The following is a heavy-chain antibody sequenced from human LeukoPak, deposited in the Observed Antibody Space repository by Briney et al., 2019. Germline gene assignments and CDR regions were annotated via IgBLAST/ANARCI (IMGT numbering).Heavy chain of an antibody. D-gene: IGHD3-16*01. CDR1: GFTSIAYA. Sequence: GGSLRLSCVGSGFTSIAYALTWARQAPGKGLEWVSGIGRGGVTTYYADSVKGRFTISRDNSKNTLYLQMNSRRADDTAIYYCARNQQLGGHSYYYYGMDVWGQGTTVTVSS. CDR2: IGRGGVTT. J-gene: IGHJ6*02. V-gene: IGHV3-23*01. CDR3: ARNQQLGGHSYYYYGMDV.